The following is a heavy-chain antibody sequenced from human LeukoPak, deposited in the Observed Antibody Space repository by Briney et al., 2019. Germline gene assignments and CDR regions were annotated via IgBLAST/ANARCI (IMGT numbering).Heavy chain of an antibody. CDR3: ARNGAGWYFDL. V-gene: IGHV4-39*01. CDR1: GGSISSSSYY. Sequence: PSETLSLTCTVSGGSISSSSYYWGWIRQPPGKGLEWIGSIYYSGSTYYNPSLKSRVTISVDTSKNQFSLKLSSVTAADTAVYYCARNGAGWYFDLWGRGTLVTVSS. J-gene: IGHJ2*01. CDR2: IYYSGST. D-gene: IGHD1-26*01.